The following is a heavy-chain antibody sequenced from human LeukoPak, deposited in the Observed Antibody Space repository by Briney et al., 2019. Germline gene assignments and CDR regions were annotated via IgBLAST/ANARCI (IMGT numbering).Heavy chain of an antibody. Sequence: GGSLRLSCAASGFTFDSYAMNWVRQAPGKGLEWVSFISGGGAKTRYADSVKGQFTISRDNSKNTLYLQMNILRPEDTAIYYCAKCSASYDNDAFDVWGKGTMVSVSS. CDR2: ISGGGAKT. D-gene: IGHD3-10*02. V-gene: IGHV3-23*01. J-gene: IGHJ3*01. CDR3: AKCSASYDNDAFDV. CDR1: GFTFDSYA.